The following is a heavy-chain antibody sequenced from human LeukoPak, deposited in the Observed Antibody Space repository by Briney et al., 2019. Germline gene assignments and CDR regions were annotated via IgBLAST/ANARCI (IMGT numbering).Heavy chain of an antibody. CDR3: ARLTYYRESNGYWEGGRRAYPYSSYMDV. D-gene: IGHD3-22*01. Sequence: SETLSLTCAVYGGSFSGYYWNWIRQPPGKGLEWVGEISHSGSATYSPSLKSRLTISVDKSKNQFSLKLTSVTAADTAVYYCARLTYYRESNGYWEGGRRAYPYSSYMDVWGKGTTVIISS. V-gene: IGHV4-34*01. CDR2: ISHSGSA. CDR1: GGSFSGYY. J-gene: IGHJ6*03.